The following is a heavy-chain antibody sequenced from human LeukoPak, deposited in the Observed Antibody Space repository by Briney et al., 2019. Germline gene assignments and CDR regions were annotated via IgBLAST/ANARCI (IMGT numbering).Heavy chain of an antibody. V-gene: IGHV4-61*02. CDR2: IYTSGST. Sequence: PSHTLSLTCTVPAGSISSGSYYWSWIRQPAGKGLQRFWSIYTSGSTNSNPSLKSRVTISVDTSKNQFSLKLSSVTAADTAVYYCAREPYSSGWYADYWGQGTLVTVYS. J-gene: IGHJ4*02. CDR1: AGSISSGSYY. D-gene: IGHD6-19*01. CDR3: AREPYSSGWYADY.